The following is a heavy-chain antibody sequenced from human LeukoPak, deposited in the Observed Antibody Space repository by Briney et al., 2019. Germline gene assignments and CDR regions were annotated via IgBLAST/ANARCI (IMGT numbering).Heavy chain of an antibody. V-gene: IGHV1-8*01. J-gene: IGHJ6*02. D-gene: IGHD4-17*01. CDR2: MNPNSGNT. CDR3: ARRSTVSRTGYYGMDV. CDR1: GYTFTSYD. Sequence: ASVTVSCKASGYTFTSYDINWVRQATGQGLEWMGWMNPNSGNTGYAQKFQGRVTMTRNTSISTAYMELSSLRSEDTAVYYCARRSTVSRTGYYGMDVWGQGTTVTVSS.